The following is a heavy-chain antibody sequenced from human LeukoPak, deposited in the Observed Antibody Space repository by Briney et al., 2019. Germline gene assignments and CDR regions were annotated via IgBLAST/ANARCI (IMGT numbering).Heavy chain of an antibody. CDR3: ARDGWPQLRFDP. V-gene: IGHV4-59*01. Sequence: SETLSLTCTVSGGSISSYYWSWIRQPPGKGLEWIGYIYYSGSTNYNPSLKRRVTISVDTSKNQFSLKLSSVTAADTAVYYCARDGWPQLRFDPWGQGTLVTVSS. CDR1: GGSISSYY. D-gene: IGHD1-7*01. CDR2: IYYSGST. J-gene: IGHJ5*02.